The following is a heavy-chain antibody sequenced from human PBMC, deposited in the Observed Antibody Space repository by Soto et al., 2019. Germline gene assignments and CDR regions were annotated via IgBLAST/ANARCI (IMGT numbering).Heavy chain of an antibody. CDR1: GGSITSSY. V-gene: IGHV4-59*01. J-gene: IGHJ6*02. CDR2: IYDTGISGYTPST. Sequence: SETLSLTCTVPGGSITSSYWSWIRRPPGKGLGWIAYIYDTGISGYTPSTSYNPSLKSRVTMSVDTSKSQFSLKLTSVTAADTAVYYCARGEDAFFYYGLDVWGQGITVTVSS. CDR3: ARGEDAFFYYGLDV.